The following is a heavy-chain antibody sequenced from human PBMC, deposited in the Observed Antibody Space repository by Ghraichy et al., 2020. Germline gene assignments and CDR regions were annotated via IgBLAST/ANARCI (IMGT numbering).Heavy chain of an antibody. V-gene: IGHV4-61*01. CDR3: ASDRPERAGTGCFDP. CDR1: GGSVSSGSYY. D-gene: IGHD1-14*01. Sequence: SETLSLTCTVSGGSVSSGSYYWSWLRQPPGKGLEWIGYIYYSGSTNYNPSLKSRVTISVDTSKNQFSLKLSSVTAADTAVYYCASDRPERAGTGCFDPWGKGTLVTVSS. J-gene: IGHJ5*02. CDR2: IYYSGST.